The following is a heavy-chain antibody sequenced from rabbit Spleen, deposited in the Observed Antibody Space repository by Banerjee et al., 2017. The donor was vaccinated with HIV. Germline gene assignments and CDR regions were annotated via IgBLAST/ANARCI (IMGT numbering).Heavy chain of an antibody. J-gene: IGHJ4*01. CDR2: IYGIIDTR. V-gene: IGHV1S47*01. CDR3: AREDVGGSYTL. CDR1: GFDFSDYG. Sequence: QEQLVESGGGLVQPGGSLKLSCKGSGFDFSDYGVSWVRQAPGKGLEWIGIIYGIIDTRYYASWVNGRFTISSDNAQNTVDLQMHSLTAADTATYFCAREDVGGSYTLWGPGTLVTVS. D-gene: IGHD1-1*01.